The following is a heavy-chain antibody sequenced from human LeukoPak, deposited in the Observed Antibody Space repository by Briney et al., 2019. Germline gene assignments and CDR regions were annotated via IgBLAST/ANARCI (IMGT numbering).Heavy chain of an antibody. D-gene: IGHD2-21*01. V-gene: IGHV3-48*02. CDR3: ARDVAHAFDI. Sequence: PGGSLGLSCVASGFTFSSYSMNWVRQAPGKGLEWISYIDSGSSTISYADSVKGRFTISRDNAKTSLYLQMNSLRDEDSAVYYCARDVAHAFDIWGQGTVVTVSS. CDR1: GFTFSSYS. CDR2: IDSGSSTI. J-gene: IGHJ3*02.